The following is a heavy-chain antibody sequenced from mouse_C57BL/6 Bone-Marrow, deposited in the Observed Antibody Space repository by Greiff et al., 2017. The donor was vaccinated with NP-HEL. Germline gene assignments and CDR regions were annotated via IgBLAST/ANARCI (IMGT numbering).Heavy chain of an antibody. D-gene: IGHD2-4*01. Sequence: QVQLQQPGAELVMPGASVKLPCKASGYTFTSYWMHWVKQRPGQGLEWIGELDPSASYTNYNQQFKGKSTLTVDKSSSTAYMQLSSLTSEDSAVYYCARSSTMITTDFDYWGQGTTLTVSS. CDR3: ARSSTMITTDFDY. J-gene: IGHJ2*01. CDR1: GYTFTSYW. V-gene: IGHV1-69*01. CDR2: LDPSASYT.